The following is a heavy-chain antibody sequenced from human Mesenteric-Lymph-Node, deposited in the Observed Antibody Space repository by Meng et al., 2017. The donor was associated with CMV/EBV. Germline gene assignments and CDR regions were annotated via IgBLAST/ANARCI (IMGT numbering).Heavy chain of an antibody. Sequence: SVKVSCKAAGGTFSSYAISWVRQAPGQGLEWMGGIIPILGIANYAQKFQGRVTITADKSTSTAYMELSSLRSEDTAVYYCARDRDSNYFYYYGMDVWGQGTTVTVSS. CDR1: GGTFSSYA. V-gene: IGHV1-69*10. D-gene: IGHD4-11*01. J-gene: IGHJ6*02. CDR3: ARDRDSNYFYYYGMDV. CDR2: IIPILGIA.